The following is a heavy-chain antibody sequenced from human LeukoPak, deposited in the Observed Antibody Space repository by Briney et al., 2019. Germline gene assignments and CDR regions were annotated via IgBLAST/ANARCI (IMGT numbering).Heavy chain of an antibody. CDR2: IYSGGST. D-gene: IGHD6-19*01. Sequence: GGSLRLSCAASGFTVSSNYMSWVRQAPGKGLEWVSVIYSGGSTYYADSVKGRFTISRDNSKNTLYLQMNSLRAEDTAVYYCARRRLVQGWFDPWGQGTLVTVSS. CDR1: GFTVSSNY. V-gene: IGHV3-53*01. J-gene: IGHJ5*02. CDR3: ARRRLVQGWFDP.